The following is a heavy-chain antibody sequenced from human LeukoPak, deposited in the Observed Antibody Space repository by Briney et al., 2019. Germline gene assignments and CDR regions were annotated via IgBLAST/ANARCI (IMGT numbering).Heavy chain of an antibody. Sequence: GGSLRLSCAASGFTFSNYWMTWVRQAPGKGLEWVANINKDGSEKYYVDSVKGRFTISRDNAKNSLYLQMNSLRGEDTAVYYCVRFPTGFDYWGQGTLVTVSS. V-gene: IGHV3-7*05. CDR2: INKDGSEK. J-gene: IGHJ4*02. CDR3: VRFPTGFDY. CDR1: GFTFSNYW. D-gene: IGHD4-17*01.